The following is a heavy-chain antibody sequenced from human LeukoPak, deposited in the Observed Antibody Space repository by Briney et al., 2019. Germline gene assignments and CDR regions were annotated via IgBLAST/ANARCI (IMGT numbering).Heavy chain of an antibody. CDR1: GFTVSIYA. D-gene: IGHD3-10*02. CDR3: AKDGDSENVRGYMGD. J-gene: IGHJ4*02. CDR2: ISGRGVTT. V-gene: IGHV3-23*01. Sequence: GGSLRLSCAASGFTVSIYAMSWVRQAPGEGLEWVSTISGRGVTTYYADSVKGRFAISSDSSKNTVYLQMNSLRAEDTAVYFCAKDGDSENVRGYMGDWGQGTLVTVSS.